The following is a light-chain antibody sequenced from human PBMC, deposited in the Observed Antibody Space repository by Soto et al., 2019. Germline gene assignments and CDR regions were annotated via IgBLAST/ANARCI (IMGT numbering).Light chain of an antibody. J-gene: IGLJ1*01. CDR3: CSYTSSSTYV. Sequence: QSVPTQPASVSGSPGQSITISCTGTSSDVDAYNYVSWYQQHPGKAPKVMIYDVSNRPSGVPYRFSGSKSGITASLTISGLQAEDEADYYCCSYTSSSTYVFGTGTKLTVL. CDR1: SSDVDAYNY. V-gene: IGLV2-14*03. CDR2: DVS.